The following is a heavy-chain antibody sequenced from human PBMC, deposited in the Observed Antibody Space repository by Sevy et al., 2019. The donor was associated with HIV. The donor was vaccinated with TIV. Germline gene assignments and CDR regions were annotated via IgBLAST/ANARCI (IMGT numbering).Heavy chain of an antibody. CDR3: ARYPIVVVPAAEYYFDY. CDR1: GYTYSNDW. Sequence: GESLKISCKGSGYTYSNDWIGWVRQMPGKGLEWMGVIYPGDSVTRYSPSFQGQVTMSADKSTSTAYLQWSSLKTSDTAIYYCARYPIVVVPAAEYYFDYWGQGTLVTVSS. D-gene: IGHD2-2*01. CDR2: IYPGDSVT. J-gene: IGHJ4*02. V-gene: IGHV5-51*01.